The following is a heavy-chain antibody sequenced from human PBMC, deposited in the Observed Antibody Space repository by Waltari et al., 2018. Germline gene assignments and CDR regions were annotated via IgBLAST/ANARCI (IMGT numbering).Heavy chain of an antibody. CDR1: GFTFSSSA. Sequence: EVQLVESGGGLVQPGGSLRLSCAASGFTFSSSAMHWVRQAPGKGLEYVSAIRSNGGRKYYGNSMNGRCTISRDNYKNTRYLQMGSLRAEDMAVYYGARGRGMTRFDAFDIWGQGTMVTVSS. D-gene: IGHD1-20*01. V-gene: IGHV3-64*01. J-gene: IGHJ3*02. CDR2: IRSNGGRK. CDR3: ARGRGMTRFDAFDI.